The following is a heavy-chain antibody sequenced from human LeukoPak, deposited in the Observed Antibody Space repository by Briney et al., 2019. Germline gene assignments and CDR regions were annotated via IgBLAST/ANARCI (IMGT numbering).Heavy chain of an antibody. Sequence: GGSLRLSCAASGFTFSSYWMSWVRQAPGKGLEWVANIKQDGSEKYYVDSVKGRFTISRDNAKNSLYLQMNGLRAEDTAVYYCARAFYYDILTGYWDYFDYWGQGTLVTVSS. CDR3: ARAFYYDILTGYWDYFDY. CDR2: IKQDGSEK. CDR1: GFTFSSYW. D-gene: IGHD3-9*01. J-gene: IGHJ4*02. V-gene: IGHV3-7*03.